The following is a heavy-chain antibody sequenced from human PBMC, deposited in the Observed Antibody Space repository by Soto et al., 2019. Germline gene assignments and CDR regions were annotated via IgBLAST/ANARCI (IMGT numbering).Heavy chain of an antibody. Sequence: QITLKESGPTLVKPTQTLTLTCTFSGFSLSSTRMAGGWIRQPPGKALEWLALIYWDDDKRYSPFLKSRLTITKDTCKNPVVLTMSNMAPVETARYYCAHIVVAGLGYYFDYWGQGTLVTVSS. D-gene: IGHD6-19*01. V-gene: IGHV2-5*02. J-gene: IGHJ4*02. CDR3: AHIVVAGLGYYFDY. CDR1: GFSLSSTRMA. CDR2: IYWDDDK.